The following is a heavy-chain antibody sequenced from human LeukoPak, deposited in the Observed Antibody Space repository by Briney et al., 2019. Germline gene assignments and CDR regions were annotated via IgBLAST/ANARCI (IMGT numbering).Heavy chain of an antibody. D-gene: IGHD3-22*01. CDR3: ARATTYYYDSSGYYYDHDAFDI. Sequence: ASVKVSCKASGYTFTGYYMHWVRQAPGQGLEWMGWINPTRGGTNYAQKFQGRVTMTRDTSISTAYMELSRLRSDDTAVYYCARATTYYYDSSGYYYDHDAFDIWGQGTMVTVSS. V-gene: IGHV1-2*02. CDR2: INPTRGGT. J-gene: IGHJ3*02. CDR1: GYTFTGYY.